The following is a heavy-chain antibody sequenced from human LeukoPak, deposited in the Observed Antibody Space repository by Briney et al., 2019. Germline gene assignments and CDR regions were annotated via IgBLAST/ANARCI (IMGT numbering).Heavy chain of an antibody. Sequence: PSETLSLTCTVSGGSISSSSYYWGWIRQPPGKGLEWIGSIYYSGSTYYNPSLKSRVTISVDTSKNQFSLKLSSVTAADTAVYYCASGDYYDSVSSWGQGTLVTVSS. CDR1: GGSISSSSYY. D-gene: IGHD3-22*01. CDR2: IYYSGST. J-gene: IGHJ5*02. CDR3: ASGDYYDSVSS. V-gene: IGHV4-39*01.